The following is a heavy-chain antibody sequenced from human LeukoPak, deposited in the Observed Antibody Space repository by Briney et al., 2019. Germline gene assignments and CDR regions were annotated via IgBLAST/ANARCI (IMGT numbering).Heavy chain of an antibody. CDR1: GFSFSSYN. D-gene: IGHD6-19*01. CDR2: IYSGGGT. Sequence: GGSLRLSCAASGFSFSSYNMNWVRQAPGKGLEWVSVIYSGGGTFYSDSVKGRFTISRDYSKNTLYLQMNSLRADDTAVYYCARDSSGPAFWGQGTPVTVSS. CDR3: ARDSSGPAF. V-gene: IGHV3-53*01. J-gene: IGHJ4*02.